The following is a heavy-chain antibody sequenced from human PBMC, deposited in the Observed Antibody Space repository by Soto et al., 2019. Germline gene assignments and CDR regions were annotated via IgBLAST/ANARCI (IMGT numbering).Heavy chain of an antibody. CDR1: GFTFSDYY. D-gene: IGHD6-13*01. CDR3: ARLRASSWYLGGYLDY. CDR2: IVIGSEYT. Sequence: QVQLVESGGGLVKPGGSLRRSCTASGFTFSDYYMSWIRQAPGKGLEWVSYIVIGSEYTNYADSVKGRFTISRDNAKNSLYLEMTSLRAEDTAVYYCARLRASSWYLGGYLDYWGQGTLVTVSS. J-gene: IGHJ4*02. V-gene: IGHV3-11*06.